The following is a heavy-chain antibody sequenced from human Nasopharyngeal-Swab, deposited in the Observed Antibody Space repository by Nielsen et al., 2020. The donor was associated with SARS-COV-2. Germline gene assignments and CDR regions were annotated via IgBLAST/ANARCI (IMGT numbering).Heavy chain of an antibody. V-gene: IGHV3-23*01. J-gene: IGHJ5*02. Sequence: GESLKISCAASGLTFSSYAMSWVRQAPGKGLEWVSGISGSGAGTYYADSAKGRFTISRDNSKNTLNLQINSLRAEDTAVYYCAKADNYDFWSAYSDHWGQGTLVTVSS. CDR3: AKADNYDFWSAYSDH. CDR1: GLTFSSYA. D-gene: IGHD3-3*01. CDR2: ISGSGAGT.